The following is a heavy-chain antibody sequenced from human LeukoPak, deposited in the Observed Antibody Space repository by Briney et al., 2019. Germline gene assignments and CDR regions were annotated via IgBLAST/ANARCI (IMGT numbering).Heavy chain of an antibody. CDR2: ITSGGRT. J-gene: IGHJ4*02. CDR1: GFTFTTYA. V-gene: IGHV3-23*01. Sequence: PGGSLRLSCVPSGFTFTTYAMNWVRRAPGKGLEWVSGITSGGRTYYADSVKGRFTISRDSSKNTLYLQMTSLRADDTALYYCARSIPPDFWGQGTLVTVSS. D-gene: IGHD1-26*01. CDR3: ARSIPPDF.